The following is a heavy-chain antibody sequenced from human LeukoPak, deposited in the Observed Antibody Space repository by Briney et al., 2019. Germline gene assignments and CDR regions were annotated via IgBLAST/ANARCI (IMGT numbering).Heavy chain of an antibody. J-gene: IGHJ4*02. D-gene: IGHD2-2*02. CDR3: ARDGKFCSSIICYTGY. CDR2: ISGNGVSI. Sequence: PGGSLRLSCAASGFTFSNYAMTWVRQAPGKGLEWVSTISGNGVSISFADSVEGRFTIYRDSPKNMVYLHMNNLRAEDTAVYYCARDGKFCSSIICYTGYWGQGTLVTVSS. CDR1: GFTFSNYA. V-gene: IGHV3-23*01.